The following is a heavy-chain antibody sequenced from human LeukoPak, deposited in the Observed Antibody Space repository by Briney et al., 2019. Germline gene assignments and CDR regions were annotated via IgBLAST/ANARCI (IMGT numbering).Heavy chain of an antibody. CDR3: ARVSHKGLVVVADDY. D-gene: IGHD2-15*01. CDR2: INPSGGST. Sequence: ASVKVSCKASGYTFTSYYMHWVRQAPGQGPEWMGIINPSGGSTSYAQKFQGRVTMTRDTSISTAYMELSRLTSDATPVYYCARVSHKGLVVVADDYWGQGILVTVSS. CDR1: GYTFTSYY. V-gene: IGHV1-46*01. J-gene: IGHJ4*02.